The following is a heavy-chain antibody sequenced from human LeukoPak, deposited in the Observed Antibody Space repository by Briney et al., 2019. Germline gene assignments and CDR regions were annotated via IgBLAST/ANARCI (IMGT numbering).Heavy chain of an antibody. CDR1: SGSINDYY. J-gene: IGHJ5*02. CDR3: ASVHNSRTYWFDP. CDR2: IYYSGST. Sequence: KPSETLSLTCIVSSGSINDYYWSWFRQPPGKGLEWIGYIYYSGSTSYNPSLKSRATISVDTSKNHLSLKLSSVTAADTAVYYCASVHNSRTYWFDPWGQGTLVTVSS. V-gene: IGHV4-59*01. D-gene: IGHD2-2*01.